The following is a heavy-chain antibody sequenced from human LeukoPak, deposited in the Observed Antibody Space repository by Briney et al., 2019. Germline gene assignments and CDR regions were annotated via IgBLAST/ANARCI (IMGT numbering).Heavy chain of an antibody. CDR3: AGGYCSGGSCYHFDY. D-gene: IGHD2-15*01. V-gene: IGHV1-2*02. Sequence: ASVKASCKASGYTFIGYYMHWVRQAPGQGLEWMGWINPNSGGTNYAQKFQGRVTMTRDTSISTAYMELSRLRSDDTAVYYCAGGYCSGGSCYHFDYWGQGTLVTVSS. CDR1: GYTFIGYY. CDR2: INPNSGGT. J-gene: IGHJ4*02.